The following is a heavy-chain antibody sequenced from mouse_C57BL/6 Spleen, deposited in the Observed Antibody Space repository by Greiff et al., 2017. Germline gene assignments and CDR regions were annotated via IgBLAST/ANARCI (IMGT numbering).Heavy chain of an antibody. D-gene: IGHD2-12*01. CDR2: IDTEDGET. CDR1: GFNFKDYY. Sequence: VQLQQSGAELVKPGASVKLSCTASGFNFKDYYMHWVKQRTEQGLEWIGRIDTEDGETTYAPKFQGKATITADTSSNTAYLQLSSLTSEDTAVYYCARVHCYEILYYAMGYWGQGTSVTAAS. CDR3: ARVHCYEILYYAMGY. V-gene: IGHV14-2*01. J-gene: IGHJ4*01.